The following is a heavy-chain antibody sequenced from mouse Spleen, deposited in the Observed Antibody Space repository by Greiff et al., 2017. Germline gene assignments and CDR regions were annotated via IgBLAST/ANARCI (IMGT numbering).Heavy chain of an antibody. CDR3: ANYYGSKAY. V-gene: IGHV1-81*01. J-gene: IGHJ3*01. D-gene: IGHD1-1*01. CDR2: IYPRSGNT. CDR1: GYTFTSYG. Sequence: VQLQQSGAELARPGASVKLSCKASGYTFTSYGISWVKQRTGQGLEWIGEIYPRSGNTYYNEKFKGKATLTADKSSSTAYMELRSLTSEDSAVYFCANYYGSKAYWGQGTLVTVSA.